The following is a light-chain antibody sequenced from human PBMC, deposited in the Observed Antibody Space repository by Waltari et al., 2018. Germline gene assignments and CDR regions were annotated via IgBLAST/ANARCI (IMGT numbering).Light chain of an antibody. CDR3: QQYDNWPPYT. CDR2: GAS. V-gene: IGKV3-15*01. Sequence: EIVMTQSPATLSVSPGESATLSCRASQSVSRNLAWYQQKPGQAPRLLIVGASTRATGIPDRFSGNGSGTDFTLTISSLQSEDFAVYYCQQYDNWPPYTFGQGTKLEIK. CDR1: QSVSRN. J-gene: IGKJ2*01.